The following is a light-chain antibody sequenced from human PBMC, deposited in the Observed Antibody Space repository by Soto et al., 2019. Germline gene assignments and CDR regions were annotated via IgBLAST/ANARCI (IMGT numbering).Light chain of an antibody. J-gene: IGKJ2*01. CDR2: KAS. CDR3: QQYNTYPYT. Sequence: DIQMTQSPSTLSASVGDRVTITCRARQNVNSWLAWYQQKPGKAPNLLIYKASNLQSGVPSRFSGSGSGTEFTLTISSLQPDDFAAYYCQQYNTYPYTFGQGTKLEIK. V-gene: IGKV1-5*03. CDR1: QNVNSW.